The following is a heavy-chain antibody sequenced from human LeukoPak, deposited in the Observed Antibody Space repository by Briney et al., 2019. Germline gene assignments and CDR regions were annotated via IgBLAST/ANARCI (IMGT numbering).Heavy chain of an antibody. D-gene: IGHD6-13*01. Sequence: SETLSLTCTVSGGSISSSSYYWGWIRQPPGKGLEWIGSIYYSGSTYYNPSLKSRVTISVDTSKNQFSLKLSSVTAADTAVYYCARHDSSSWYNHYYYYGMDVWGQGTTVTVSS. V-gene: IGHV4-39*01. J-gene: IGHJ6*02. CDR1: GGSISSSSYY. CDR2: IYYSGST. CDR3: ARHDSSSWYNHYYYYGMDV.